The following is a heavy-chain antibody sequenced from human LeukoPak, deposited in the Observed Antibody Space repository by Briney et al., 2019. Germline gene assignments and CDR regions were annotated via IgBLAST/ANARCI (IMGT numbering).Heavy chain of an antibody. CDR1: GFTFSSYS. Sequence: GGSLRLSCAASGFTFSSYSMNWVRQAPGKGLEWVSSISSSSSYIYYADSVKGRFTISRDNAKNSLYLQMNSLRAEDTAVYYCAKLPVAIPGAKWLPDYWGQGTLVTVSS. J-gene: IGHJ4*02. D-gene: IGHD3-22*01. CDR2: ISSSSSYI. CDR3: AKLPVAIPGAKWLPDY. V-gene: IGHV3-21*01.